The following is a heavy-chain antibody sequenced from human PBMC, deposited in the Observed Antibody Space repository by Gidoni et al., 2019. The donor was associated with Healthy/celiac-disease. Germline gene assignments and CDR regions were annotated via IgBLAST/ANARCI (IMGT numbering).Heavy chain of an antibody. V-gene: IGHV4-30-4*01. CDR2: IYYSGST. J-gene: IGHJ4*02. CDR1: GGSISSGDYY. CDR3: ARGVPLELPVDY. Sequence: QVQLQESGPGLVKPSQTLYLPCTFSGGSISSGDYYWSWIRQPPGKGLEWIGYIYYSGSTYYNPSLKSRVTISVDTSKNQFSLKLSSVTAADTAVYYCARGVPLELPVDYWGQGTLVTVSS. D-gene: IGHD1-7*01.